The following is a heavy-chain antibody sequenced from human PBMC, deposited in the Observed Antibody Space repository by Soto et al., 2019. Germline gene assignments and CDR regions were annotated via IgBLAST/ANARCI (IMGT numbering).Heavy chain of an antibody. D-gene: IGHD6-13*01. CDR1: GFTFSSYG. CDR2: ISYDGSNK. Sequence: GGSLRLSCAASGFTFSSYGMHWVRQAPGKGLEWVAVISYDGSNKYYADSVKGRFTISRDNSKNTLYLQMNSLRAEDTAVYYCAKDTIMISSSHRFSSFDYWGQGTLVTVS. V-gene: IGHV3-30*18. CDR3: AKDTIMISSSHRFSSFDY. J-gene: IGHJ4*02.